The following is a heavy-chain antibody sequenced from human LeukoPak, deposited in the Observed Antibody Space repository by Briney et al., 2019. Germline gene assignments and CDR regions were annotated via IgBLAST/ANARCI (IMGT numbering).Heavy chain of an antibody. CDR1: GYTFTGYY. D-gene: IGHD2-15*01. Sequence: ASVKVSCKASGYTFTGYYMHWVRQAPGQGLEWMGVINPNSGGTTYAQNFQGRVTMTRDTSISTAYMELSRLGSDDTAVYYCARAGSTIPPPLHDAFDIWGQGTMVTVSS. V-gene: IGHV1-2*02. CDR3: ARAGSTIPPPLHDAFDI. J-gene: IGHJ3*02. CDR2: INPNSGGT.